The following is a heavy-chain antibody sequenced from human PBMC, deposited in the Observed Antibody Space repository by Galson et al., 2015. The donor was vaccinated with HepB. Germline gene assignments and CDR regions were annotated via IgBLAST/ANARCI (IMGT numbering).Heavy chain of an antibody. D-gene: IGHD3-22*01. CDR3: AREEQYYDSSGIFDY. V-gene: IGHV1-2*02. CDR1: GYTFSDYY. J-gene: IGHJ4*02. Sequence: SVKVSCKASGYTFSDYYMHWVRQAPGQGLEWMGWINPNSGGPNYAQKFQGRVTMTRDTSISTAYMELSRLRSDDTAVYYCAREEQYYDSSGIFDYWGQGPLVTVSS. CDR2: INPNSGGP.